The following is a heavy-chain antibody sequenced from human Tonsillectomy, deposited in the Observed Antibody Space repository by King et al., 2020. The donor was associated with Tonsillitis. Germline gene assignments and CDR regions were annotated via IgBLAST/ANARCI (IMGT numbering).Heavy chain of an antibody. J-gene: IGHJ4*02. V-gene: IGHV3-30*02. Sequence: VQLVESGGGVVQPGGSLRLSCAASGSTFRSYGMHWVRQAPGKGLEWVAFIRFDGNNKYYADSVKGQFTISRDNSKNTLYLQMNSLRTEDTAVYYCAKDGSSGWDPMNYFDYWGQGALVTVSS. D-gene: IGHD6-19*01. CDR1: GSTFRSYG. CDR2: IRFDGNNK. CDR3: AKDGSSGWDPMNYFDY.